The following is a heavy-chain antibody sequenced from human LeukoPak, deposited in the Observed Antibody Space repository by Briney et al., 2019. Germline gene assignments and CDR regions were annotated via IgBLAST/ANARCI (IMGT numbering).Heavy chain of an antibody. D-gene: IGHD6-13*01. J-gene: IGHJ4*02. Sequence: PSVNVSCTASGGTFSSYAISWVRQAPGQGREWMGRIIPIFGTANYAQKFQGRVTITADKSTSTAYMELSSLRSEDTAVYYCEVAAAGQRDYWGQGTLVTVSS. CDR1: GGTFSSYA. CDR2: IIPIFGTA. V-gene: IGHV1-69*06. CDR3: EVAAAGQRDY.